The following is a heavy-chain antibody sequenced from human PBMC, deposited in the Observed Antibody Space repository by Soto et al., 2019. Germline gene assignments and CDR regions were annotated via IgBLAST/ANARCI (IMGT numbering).Heavy chain of an antibody. J-gene: IGHJ5*02. CDR1: GGSISSGGYY. V-gene: IGHV4-31*03. D-gene: IGHD3-3*01. CDR2: IYYSGST. Sequence: QVQLQESGPGLVKPSQTLSLTCTVSGGSISSGGYYWSWIRQHPGKGLEWIGYIYYSGSTYYNPSLKSRVTISVDTSKNQVSLKLSSVTAADTAVYYCTRVVRFLEMYNWFDPWGQGTLVTVSS. CDR3: TRVVRFLEMYNWFDP.